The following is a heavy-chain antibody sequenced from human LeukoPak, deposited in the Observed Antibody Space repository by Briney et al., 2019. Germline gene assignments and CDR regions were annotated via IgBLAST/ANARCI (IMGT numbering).Heavy chain of an antibody. CDR2: ISWNSGSI. CDR3: AKGGWGYYYGSGSYPQFDY. J-gene: IGHJ4*02. V-gene: IGHV3-9*01. D-gene: IGHD3-10*01. Sequence: GGSLGLSCAASGFTFDDYAMHWVRQAPGKGLEWVSGISWNSGSIGYADSVKGRFTISRDNAKNSLYLQMNSLRAEDTALYYCAKGGWGYYYGSGSYPQFDYWGQGTLVTVSS. CDR1: GFTFDDYA.